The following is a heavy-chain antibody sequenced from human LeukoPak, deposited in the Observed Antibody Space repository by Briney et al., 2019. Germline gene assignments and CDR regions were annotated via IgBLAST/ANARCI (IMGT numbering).Heavy chain of an antibody. V-gene: IGHV4-59*08. J-gene: IGHJ4*01. CDR3: ARAPGTTFDY. D-gene: IGHD4-17*01. CDR1: GGSISSYH. CDR2: IYYSGST. Sequence: PSETLSLTCTVSGGSISSYHWSWIRQPPGKGLECIGFIYYSGSTNYNPSLKSRVTISVDTSKNQFSLKLTSVTAADTAVYYCARAPGTTFDYWGHGNMVTVSS.